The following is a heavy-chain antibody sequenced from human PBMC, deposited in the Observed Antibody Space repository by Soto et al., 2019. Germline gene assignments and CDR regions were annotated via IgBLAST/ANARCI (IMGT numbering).Heavy chain of an antibody. CDR1: GFTFSSYS. CDR2: ISSSSSYI. V-gene: IGHV3-21*01. D-gene: IGHD3-10*01. Sequence: PGWSLRLSCAASGFTFSSYSMNWVRQAPGKGLEWVSSISSSSSYIYYADSVKGRFTISRDNAKNSLYLQMNSLRAEDTAVYYCARAYYGSGSSAFDIWGQGTMVTVS. CDR3: ARAYYGSGSSAFDI. J-gene: IGHJ3*02.